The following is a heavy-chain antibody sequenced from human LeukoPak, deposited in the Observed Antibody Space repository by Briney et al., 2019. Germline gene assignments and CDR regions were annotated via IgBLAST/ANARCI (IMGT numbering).Heavy chain of an antibody. Sequence: GGSLRLSCAASGFTFSDYYMSWIRQAPGKGLEWVSYISSSGSTIYYADSVKGRFTISRDNAKNSLYLQMNSLRAEDTAVYYCARDYYSSWAYFDYWGQGTLVTVSS. CDR2: ISSSGSTI. V-gene: IGHV3-11*04. CDR1: GFTFSDYY. J-gene: IGHJ4*02. D-gene: IGHD6-6*01. CDR3: ARDYYSSWAYFDY.